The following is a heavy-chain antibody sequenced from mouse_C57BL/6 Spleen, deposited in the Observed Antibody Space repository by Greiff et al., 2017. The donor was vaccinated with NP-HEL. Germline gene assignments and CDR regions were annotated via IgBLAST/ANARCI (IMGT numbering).Heavy chain of an antibody. Sequence: VQLQQSGPELVKPGASVKISCKASGYAFSSSWMHWVKQRPGKGLEWIGRIYPGGGDTNYNGKFKGKATLTADKSSSTAYMQLSSLTSEDSAVYFCARRGDYGEFAYGGQGTLVTVSA. CDR2: IYPGGGDT. CDR3: ARRGDYGEFAY. D-gene: IGHD2-4*01. J-gene: IGHJ3*01. V-gene: IGHV1-82*01. CDR1: GYAFSSSW.